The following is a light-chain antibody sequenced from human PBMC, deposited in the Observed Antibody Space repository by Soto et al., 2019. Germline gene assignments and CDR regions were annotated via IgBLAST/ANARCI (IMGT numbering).Light chain of an antibody. Sequence: QSVLTQPPSASGTPGQRVTISCSGSSSNIGSNIVNWYQQLPGTAPKLLIYSNNQRPSGVTDRFSGSKSGTSASLAISGLQSEYEADYYCAAWDDSLTGPVFGGGTKVTVL. V-gene: IGLV1-44*01. CDR1: SSNIGSNI. CDR2: SNN. CDR3: AAWDDSLTGPV. J-gene: IGLJ3*02.